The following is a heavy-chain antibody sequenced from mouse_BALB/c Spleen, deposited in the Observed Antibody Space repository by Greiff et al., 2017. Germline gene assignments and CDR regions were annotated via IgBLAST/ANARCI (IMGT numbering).Heavy chain of an antibody. D-gene: IGHD1-2*01. CDR1: GFSLSTSGMG. CDR3: ARGIHYYGYDFDY. CDR2: IYWDDDK. Sequence: QVQLKESGPGILQPSQTLSLTCSFSGFSLSTSGMGVSWLRQPSGKGLEWLAHIYWDDDKRYNPSLKSRLTISKDTSSNQVFLKITSVDTADTATYYCARGIHYYGYDFDYWGQGTTLTVSS. V-gene: IGHV8-12*01. J-gene: IGHJ2*01.